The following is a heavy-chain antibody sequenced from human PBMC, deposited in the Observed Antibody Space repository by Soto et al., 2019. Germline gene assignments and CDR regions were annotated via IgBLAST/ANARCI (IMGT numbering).Heavy chain of an antibody. J-gene: IGHJ4*01. CDR1: GGTFSSYA. D-gene: IGHD6-19*01. CDR3: ARTLAGAGTLFDC. V-gene: IGHV1-69*13. Sequence: SVKVSCKASGGTFSSYAISWVRQAPGQGLEWMGGIIPIFGTANYAQKFQGRVTITADESTSTAYMELSSLRSEDTAVYYCARTLAGAGTLFDCWGHGTLVSVAS. CDR2: IIPIFGTA.